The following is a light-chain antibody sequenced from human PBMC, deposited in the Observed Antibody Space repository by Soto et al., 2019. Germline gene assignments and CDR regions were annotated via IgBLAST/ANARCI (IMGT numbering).Light chain of an antibody. Sequence: EILIPQAPCTLSLSPGDSVSLTCRASQSVDSGYLAWYQQKPGQAPRLLIYGASRRATGIPDRFSGSGSGTGFTLTISRLEPEDFAVYYCQQYGSSPWTFGQGTKVDIK. CDR2: GAS. CDR1: QSVDSGY. V-gene: IGKV3-20*01. CDR3: QQYGSSPWT. J-gene: IGKJ1*01.